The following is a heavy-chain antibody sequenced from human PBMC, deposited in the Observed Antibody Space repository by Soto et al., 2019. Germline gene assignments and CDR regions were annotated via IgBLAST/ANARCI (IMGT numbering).Heavy chain of an antibody. V-gene: IGHV2-5*02. J-gene: IGHJ4*02. CDR3: ARFITMVRGVTSNYYFDY. Sequence: SGPTLVKPTQTLTLTCTFSGFSLSTSGVGVGWIRQPPGKALEWLALIYWDDDKRYSPSLKSRLTITKDTSKNQVVLTMTNMDPVDTATYYCARFITMVRGVTSNYYFDYWGQGTLVTVSS. D-gene: IGHD3-10*01. CDR1: GFSLSTSGVG. CDR2: IYWDDDK.